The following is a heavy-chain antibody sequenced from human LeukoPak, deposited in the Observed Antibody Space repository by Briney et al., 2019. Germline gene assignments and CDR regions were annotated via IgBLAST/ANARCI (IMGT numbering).Heavy chain of an antibody. Sequence: SETLSLTCTVSGGSISSSNYYWGWIRQTPGKGLEWIGSIYSSGSTYYNPSLKSPFTISVDTSKNQFSLKLSSVTAADTAVYYCARSVEGSENYFDYWGQGTLVTVSS. CDR1: GGSISSSNYY. V-gene: IGHV4-39*07. D-gene: IGHD1-26*01. J-gene: IGHJ4*02. CDR2: IYSSGST. CDR3: ARSVEGSENYFDY.